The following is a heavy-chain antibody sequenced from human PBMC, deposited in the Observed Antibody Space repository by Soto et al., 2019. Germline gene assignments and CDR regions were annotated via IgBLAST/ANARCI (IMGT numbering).Heavy chain of an antibody. CDR1: GYTLTELS. CDR2: FDPEDGET. Sequence: ASVKVSCKVSGYTLTELSMHWVRQAPGKGLEWMGGFDPEDGETIYAQKFQGRVTMTEDKSTDTAYMELSSLRSEDTAVYYCATLVPCCSGYYMTLDYWGQGTLVTVSS. CDR3: ATLVPCCSGYYMTLDY. J-gene: IGHJ4*02. D-gene: IGHD3-22*01. V-gene: IGHV1-24*01.